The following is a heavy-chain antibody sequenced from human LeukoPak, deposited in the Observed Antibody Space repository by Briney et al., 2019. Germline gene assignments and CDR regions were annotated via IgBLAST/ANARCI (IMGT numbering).Heavy chain of an antibody. CDR3: AKDRGMATTPFDY. CDR1: GFTFSTYW. J-gene: IGHJ4*02. Sequence: PGGSLRLSCAASGFTFSTYWMTWVRQAPGKGLDWVGNIKQDGSETYYADSLKGRFTISRDNAKSALYLQMNSLRAEDTAVYYCAKDRGMATTPFDYWGQGTLVTVSS. CDR2: IKQDGSET. D-gene: IGHD5-24*01. V-gene: IGHV3-7*03.